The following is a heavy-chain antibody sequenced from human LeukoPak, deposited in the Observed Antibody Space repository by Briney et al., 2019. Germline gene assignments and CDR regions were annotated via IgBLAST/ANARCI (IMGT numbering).Heavy chain of an antibody. Sequence: SETLSLTCTVSGYSISSGYYWGWIRQPPGKGLEWIGSIYHSGSTYYNPSLKSRVTISVDTSKNQFSLKLSSVTAADTAVYYCARARWLQRVFDYWGQGTLVTVSS. CDR3: ARARWLQRVFDY. CDR2: IYHSGST. CDR1: GYSISSGYY. V-gene: IGHV4-38-2*02. J-gene: IGHJ4*02. D-gene: IGHD5-24*01.